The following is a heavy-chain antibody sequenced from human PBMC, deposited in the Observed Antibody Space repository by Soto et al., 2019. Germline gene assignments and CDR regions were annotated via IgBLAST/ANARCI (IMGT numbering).Heavy chain of an antibody. CDR2: ISSTGTSM. CDR1: GFPFSSYE. J-gene: IGHJ4*02. V-gene: IGHV3-48*03. CDR3: ARETHFIDY. Sequence: VQLVESGGDLVQPGGSLRLSCAACGFPFSSYEMNWIRQAPGKGLEWVSYISSTGTSMDYADSVKGRFTISRDNAKNSLFLQLNSLRDEDTAVYYCARETHFIDYWGQGTLVSVSA.